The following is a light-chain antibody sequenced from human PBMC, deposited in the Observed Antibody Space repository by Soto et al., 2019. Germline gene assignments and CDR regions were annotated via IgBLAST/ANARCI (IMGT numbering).Light chain of an antibody. J-gene: IGLJ3*02. V-gene: IGLV2-23*02. CDR3: CSYAGSSTLL. CDR1: SSDIGSYNL. CDR2: AVS. Sequence: QSALTQPASVSGSPGQSITVSCTGTSSDIGSYNLVSWYQHHPGTAPKLMIYAVSKRPSGVSSRFSGSKSGNKASLTISGLQAEDEADYFCCSYAGSSTLLFGGGTKVTVL.